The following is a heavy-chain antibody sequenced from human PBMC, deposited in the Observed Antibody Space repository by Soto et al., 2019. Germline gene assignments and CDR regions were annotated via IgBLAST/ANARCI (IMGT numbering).Heavy chain of an antibody. CDR1: GGSVSSGSYY. D-gene: IGHD6-19*01. CDR2: IYYSGST. J-gene: IGHJ4*02. CDR3: ARDWRYSSGWYSY. V-gene: IGHV4-61*01. Sequence: LSLTCTVSGGSVSSGSYYWSWIRQPPGKGLEWIGYIYYSGSTNYNPSLKSRVTISVDTSKNQFSLKLSSVTAADTAVYYCARDWRYSSGWYSYWGQGTLVTVSS.